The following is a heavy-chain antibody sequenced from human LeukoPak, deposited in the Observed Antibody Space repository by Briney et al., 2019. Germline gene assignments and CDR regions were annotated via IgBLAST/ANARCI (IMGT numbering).Heavy chain of an antibody. CDR3: ARAPRGYCSGGSCPRAAFDI. CDR1: GYTFTSYD. D-gene: IGHD2-15*01. V-gene: IGHV1-8*01. CDR2: MNPNSGNT. Sequence: ASVKVSCKASGYTFTSYDINWVRQATGQGLAWMGWMNPNSGNTGYAQKFQGRVTMTRNTSISTAYMELSSLRSEDTAVYYCARAPRGYCSGGSCPRAAFDISGQGTMATVSS. J-gene: IGHJ3*02.